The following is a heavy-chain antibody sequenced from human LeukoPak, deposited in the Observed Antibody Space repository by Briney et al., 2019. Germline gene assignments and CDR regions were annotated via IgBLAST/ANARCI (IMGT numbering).Heavy chain of an antibody. CDR1: GFTFSSYA. D-gene: IGHD1-1*01. Sequence: GGSLRLSCAASGFTFSSYAMHWVRQAPGKGLEWVAVISYDGSNKYYADSVKGRFTISRDNSKNTLYLQMNSLRAEDTAVYYCARYFGTTSSFDYWGQGTLVTVSS. CDR2: ISYDGSNK. V-gene: IGHV3-30*04. CDR3: ARYFGTTSSFDY. J-gene: IGHJ4*02.